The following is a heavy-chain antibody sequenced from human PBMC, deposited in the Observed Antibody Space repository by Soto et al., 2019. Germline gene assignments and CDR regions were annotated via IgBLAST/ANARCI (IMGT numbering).Heavy chain of an antibody. Sequence: GGSLRLSCVDSGFTFSSFSGYWMSWVRQAPGKGLEWVANIKQDGSEMYYVDSVKGRFTISRDNTRNTLYLQMNSRRAEDTDGYYCAKDHSAVFYYDSSGYYPPYFAYWGQGTLVTVSS. CDR2: IKQDGSEM. J-gene: IGHJ4*02. CDR3: AKDHSAVFYYDSSGYYPPYFAY. V-gene: IGHV3-7*03. CDR1: GFTFSSFSGYW. D-gene: IGHD3-22*01.